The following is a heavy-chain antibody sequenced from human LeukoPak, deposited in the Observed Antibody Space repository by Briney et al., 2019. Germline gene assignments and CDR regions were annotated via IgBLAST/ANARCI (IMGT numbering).Heavy chain of an antibody. J-gene: IGHJ4*02. D-gene: IGHD2-2*01. CDR3: ARDCASTSSYCY. V-gene: IGHV1-18*01. Sequence: ASVRVSCKASGYTSLNYGITWVRQAPGQGLELMGWISPYNGNTKYGQKLQGRVTITTDAPRGTAYMELRSLRSDDAAVYYCARDCASTSSYCYWGQGTLVTVSS. CDR2: ISPYNGNT. CDR1: GYTSLNYG.